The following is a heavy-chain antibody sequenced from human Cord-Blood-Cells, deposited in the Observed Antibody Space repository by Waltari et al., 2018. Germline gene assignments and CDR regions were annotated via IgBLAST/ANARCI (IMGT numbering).Heavy chain of an antibody. CDR1: GYTFTSYD. CDR3: ARGGATAVDI. V-gene: IGHV1-8*03. Sequence: QVQLVQSGAEVKKPGASVKVSCKASGYTFTSYDINWVRQATGQGLEGMGWRNPNSGNAGCAQKFQGRVTITRNTSISTAYMELSSLRSEDTAGYYCARGGATAVDIWGQGTMVTVSS. D-gene: IGHD1-26*01. CDR2: RNPNSGNA. J-gene: IGHJ3*02.